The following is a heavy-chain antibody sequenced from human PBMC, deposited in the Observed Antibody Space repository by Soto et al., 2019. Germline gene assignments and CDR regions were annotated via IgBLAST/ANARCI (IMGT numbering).Heavy chain of an antibody. J-gene: IGHJ6*02. CDR3: YTGTRTTRLYSMDV. V-gene: IGHV3-23*01. CDR1: GFIFHTYA. D-gene: IGHD1-7*01. Sequence: PGGSLRLSCVASGFIFHTYAMNWVRQAPGKGLEWVSAISASGDSTFYADSLRGRFTISRDNSKDTLYLQMNSLTAEDTALYYCYTGTRTTRLYSMDVWGQGTTVTVSS. CDR2: ISASGDST.